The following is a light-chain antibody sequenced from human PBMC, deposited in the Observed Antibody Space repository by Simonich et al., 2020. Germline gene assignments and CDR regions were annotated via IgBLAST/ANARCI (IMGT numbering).Light chain of an antibody. CDR2: WAS. CDR3: QQYYSTPPIT. J-gene: IGKJ3*01. CDR1: QSVLYSSNNKNY. V-gene: IGKV4-1*01. Sequence: DIVMTQSPDSLAVSLGERATINCKYSQSVLYSSNNKNYLAWYTQKPGQPPKLLIYWASTRESGVPDRFSGSGSGTDFTLTISSLQAEDVAVYYCQQYYSTPPITFGPGTKVDIK.